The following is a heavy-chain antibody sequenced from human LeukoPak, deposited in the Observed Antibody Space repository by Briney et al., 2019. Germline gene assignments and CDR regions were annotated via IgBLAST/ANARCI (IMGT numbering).Heavy chain of an antibody. Sequence: GGSLRLSCAASGFTFSNYWMSWVRQAPGKGLEWVANIEEHGSQKYYVDSVKGRFTTSRDNAKNSVYLQMNSLRAEDTAVYYCARVGRVTTPRYSDYWGQGTLVTVSS. V-gene: IGHV3-7*01. J-gene: IGHJ4*02. D-gene: IGHD4-17*01. CDR3: ARVGRVTTPRYSDY. CDR1: GFTFSNYW. CDR2: IEEHGSQK.